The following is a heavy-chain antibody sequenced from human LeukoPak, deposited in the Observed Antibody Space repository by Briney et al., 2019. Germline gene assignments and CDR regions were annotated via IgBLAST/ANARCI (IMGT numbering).Heavy chain of an antibody. CDR3: AKEGTPPVSAGYDL. CDR1: GDTLTHYG. J-gene: IGHJ5*02. D-gene: IGHD6-13*01. Sequence: GGSLRLSCAASGDTLTHYGMHWVRQAPGKGLEWVAVISYEGGNKHYADSVKGRVTISRDTSRNTLYLHMNSVRSEGTAVYYFAKEGTPPVSAGYDLWGQGTPVIVSS. CDR2: ISYEGGNK. V-gene: IGHV3-30*18.